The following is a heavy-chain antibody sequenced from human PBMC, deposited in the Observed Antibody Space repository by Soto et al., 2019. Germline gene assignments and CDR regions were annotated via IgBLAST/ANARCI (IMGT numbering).Heavy chain of an antibody. Sequence: GRSLKISCKGSGYTFTNYWIGWVRQMPGKGLEWMGIIYPGDSDTKYNPSFQGQVTISADKSITTTYLQWSSLKASDTAIYYCAASIFYYGMDVWGQGTTVTVSS. CDR1: GYTFTNYW. CDR3: AASIFYYGMDV. J-gene: IGHJ6*02. CDR2: IYPGDSDT. V-gene: IGHV5-51*03.